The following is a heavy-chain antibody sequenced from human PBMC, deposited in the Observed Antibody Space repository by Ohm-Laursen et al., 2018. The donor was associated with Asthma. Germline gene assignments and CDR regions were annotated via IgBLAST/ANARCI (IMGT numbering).Heavy chain of an antibody. CDR2: ISYDRSNK. CDR3: AKVRYDSSGPFDY. D-gene: IGHD3-22*01. CDR1: GFTFSSYG. J-gene: IGHJ4*02. V-gene: IGHV3-30*18. Sequence: SLRLSCTASGFTFSSYGMHWVRQAPGKGLEWVAVISYDRSNKYYADSVKGRFTISRDNSKNTLYLQMNSLRAEDTALYYCAKVRYDSSGPFDYWGQGTLVTVSS.